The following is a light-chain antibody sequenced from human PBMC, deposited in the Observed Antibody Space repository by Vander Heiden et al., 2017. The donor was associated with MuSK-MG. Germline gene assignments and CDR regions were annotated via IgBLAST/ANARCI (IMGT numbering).Light chain of an antibody. CDR2: WAS. J-gene: IGKJ2*01. CDR1: QSVLYSSNNKNY. CDR3: QQDYSTLT. V-gene: IGKV4-1*01. Sequence: DIVMTQSPASLAVSLGERATINCKSSQSVLYSSNNKNYLAWYQQKPGQPPKLLIYWASTRESGVPDRFSGSGSGTDFTLTISSLQAEDVAVYYWQQDYSTLTFGQGTKLEIK.